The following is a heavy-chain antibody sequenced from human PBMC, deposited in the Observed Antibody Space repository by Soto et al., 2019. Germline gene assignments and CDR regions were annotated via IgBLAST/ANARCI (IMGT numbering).Heavy chain of an antibody. D-gene: IGHD3-22*01. CDR3: ARRLYYDSSGFEGGGMDV. CDR2: LYYIGST. Sequence: SETLSLTCAVDGGCFSGYYWGRIRQPPGKGLLWIGSLYYIGSTYYNPSLKTRLTISIDTFKNPFSLKLSSVTAAETAVYYCARRLYYDSSGFEGGGMDVWGQATTVTVCS. J-gene: IGHJ6*02. V-gene: IGHV4-34*01. CDR1: GGCFSGYY.